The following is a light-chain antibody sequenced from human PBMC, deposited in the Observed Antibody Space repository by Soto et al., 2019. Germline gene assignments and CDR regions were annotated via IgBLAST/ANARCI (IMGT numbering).Light chain of an antibody. J-gene: IGLJ1*01. CDR3: SSYAGSTNFV. CDR1: SSDVGGYNY. Sequence: SALTQTPSASGSPGQSVTISCTGTSSDVGGYNYVSWYQQHPGKAPKLMIFEVTRRPSGVPDRFSGSKSGNTASLTVSGLQAEDEADYYCSSYAGSTNFVFGSGTKVTVL. V-gene: IGLV2-8*01. CDR2: EVT.